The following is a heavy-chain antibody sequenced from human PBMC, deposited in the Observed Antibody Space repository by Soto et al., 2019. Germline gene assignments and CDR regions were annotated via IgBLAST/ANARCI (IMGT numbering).Heavy chain of an antibody. CDR2: IKSKTDGGTT. V-gene: IGHV3-15*01. D-gene: IGHD1-26*01. Sequence: EVQLVESGGGLVKPGGSLRLSCAASGFTLSNAWMSWVRQAPGKGLEWVGRIKSKTDGGTTDYAAPVKGRFTISRDDSKNTLYLQMNSLRAEDTAVYYCARDRWDFSYYGMDVWGQGTTVTVSS. CDR3: ARDRWDFSYYGMDV. J-gene: IGHJ6*02. CDR1: GFTLSNAW.